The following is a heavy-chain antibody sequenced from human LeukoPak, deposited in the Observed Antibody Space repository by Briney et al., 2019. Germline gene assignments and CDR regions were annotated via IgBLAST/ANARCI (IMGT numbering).Heavy chain of an antibody. D-gene: IGHD2-8*01. J-gene: IGHJ4*02. CDR1: GFTFSSYA. V-gene: IGHV3-23*01. CDR3: ARAGHCTNGICYTADFDY. CDR2: ISGSGGST. Sequence: GGSLRLSCAASGFTFSSYAMSWVRQAPGKGLEWVSAISGSGGSTYYADSVKGRFTISRDNSKNTLYLQMNSLRAEDTAVYYCARAGHCTNGICYTADFDYWGQGTLVTVSS.